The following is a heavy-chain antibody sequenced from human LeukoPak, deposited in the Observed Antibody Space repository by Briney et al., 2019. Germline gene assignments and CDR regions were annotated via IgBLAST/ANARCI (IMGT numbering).Heavy chain of an antibody. CDR2: IYYSGST. V-gene: IGHV4-39*07. J-gene: IGHJ4*02. D-gene: IGHD3/OR15-3a*01. Sequence: SETLSLTCTVSGDSISSSTDYWDWIRQPPGKGLEWIASIYYSGSTYYNPSLKSRVTISVDTSKNQFSLKLSSVTAADTAVYYCARRRTGWQVFDFWGQGTLVTVSS. CDR3: ARRRTGWQVFDF. CDR1: GDSISSSTDY.